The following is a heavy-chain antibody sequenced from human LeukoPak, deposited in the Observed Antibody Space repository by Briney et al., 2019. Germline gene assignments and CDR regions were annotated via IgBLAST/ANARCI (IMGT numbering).Heavy chain of an antibody. CDR2: IYYSGST. D-gene: IGHD2-2*01. J-gene: IGHJ3*02. V-gene: IGHV4-59*01. CDR1: GGSISSYY. Sequence: SESLSLTCAVSGGSISSYYWSWIRQPPGKGLEWIRYIYYSGSTNYNPSLKSRFTIPVDTSKNQFSLKLSSVTAADTAVYYRARDLNQLSHAFDIWGQGTMVTVSS. CDR3: ARDLNQLSHAFDI.